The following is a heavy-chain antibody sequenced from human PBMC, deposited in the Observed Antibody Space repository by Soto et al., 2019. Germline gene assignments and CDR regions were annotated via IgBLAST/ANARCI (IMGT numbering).Heavy chain of an antibody. D-gene: IGHD2-15*01. V-gene: IGHV4-59*01. CDR1: GASLRSYH. CDR2: FYNNGNT. CDR3: ARDTPYCSGGSCYPGSFDL. J-gene: IGHJ3*01. Sequence: PSETLSLTCTVSGASLRSYHCSWSRPPPGKGLEWIGYFYNNGNTNYNPSLKSRVSISVDTSKNQFSLKLASVTAADTAVYYCARDTPYCSGGSCYPGSFDLWGQGTMVTVSS.